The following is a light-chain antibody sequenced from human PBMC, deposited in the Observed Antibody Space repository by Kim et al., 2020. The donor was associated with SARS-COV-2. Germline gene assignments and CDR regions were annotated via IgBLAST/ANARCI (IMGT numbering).Light chain of an antibody. CDR2: YDI. CDR1: NIESKS. Sequence: SYELTQPPSVSVAPGETARITCGGNNIESKSVHWYQQKPGQAPVLVIYYDIDRPSGIPERFSGSNSGNTATLSISRVEAGDEADYYCQVWDSSSDHVVFGGGTQLTVL. CDR3: QVWDSSSDHVV. J-gene: IGLJ2*01. V-gene: IGLV3-21*04.